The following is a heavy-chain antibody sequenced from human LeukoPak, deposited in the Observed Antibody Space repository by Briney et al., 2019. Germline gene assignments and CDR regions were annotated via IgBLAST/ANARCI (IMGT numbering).Heavy chain of an antibody. CDR3: ATDQYSSDDYYYYGMDV. Sequence: ASVKVSCKVSGYTLTELSIHWVRQAPGKGLEWMGGFDPEDGETIYAQKFQGRVTMTEDTSTDTAYMELSSLRSEDTAVYYCATDQYSSDDYYYYGMDVWGQGTTVTVSS. CDR1: GYTLTELS. CDR2: FDPEDGET. D-gene: IGHD3-22*01. J-gene: IGHJ6*02. V-gene: IGHV1-24*01.